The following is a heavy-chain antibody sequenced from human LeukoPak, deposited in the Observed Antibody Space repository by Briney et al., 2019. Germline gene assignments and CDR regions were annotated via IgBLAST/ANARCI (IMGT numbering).Heavy chain of an antibody. Sequence: SETLSLTCAVYGGSFSGYYWSWIRQPPGKGLEWIGEINHSGSTNYNPSLKGRVTISVDTSKNQFSLKLSSVTAADTAVYYCARKGLERIDSYYFDYWGQGTLVTVSS. D-gene: IGHD1-1*01. CDR3: ARKGLERIDSYYFDY. V-gene: IGHV4-34*01. CDR1: GGSFSGYY. CDR2: INHSGST. J-gene: IGHJ4*02.